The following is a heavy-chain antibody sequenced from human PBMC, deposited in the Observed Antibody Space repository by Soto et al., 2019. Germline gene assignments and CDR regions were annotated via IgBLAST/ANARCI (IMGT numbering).Heavy chain of an antibody. CDR3: AKDSSGAVDY. CDR1: GFSFRDYG. J-gene: IGHJ4*01. D-gene: IGHD6-19*01. Sequence: QVQLVESGGGVVQPGRSLRLSCAASGFSFRDYGMHWVRQAPGKGLEWVAFISYDVNYQFYTDSCKGRFTISRDISQSTLYLQMNSLRHEDTDVYYCAKDSSGAVDYWGQGTLVTVSS. V-gene: IGHV3-30*18. CDR2: ISYDVNYQ.